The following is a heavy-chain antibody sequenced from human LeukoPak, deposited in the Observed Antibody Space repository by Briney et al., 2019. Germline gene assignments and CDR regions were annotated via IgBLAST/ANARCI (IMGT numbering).Heavy chain of an antibody. Sequence: GRSLRLSCTASGFTFSSYGMHWVRQAPGKGLEWVAVIWYDGSNKYYTDSVKGRFTISRDNSKNTLHLQMNSLRAEDTAVYYCARGETDATGDYFDYWGQGTLVTVSS. CDR2: IWYDGSNK. CDR1: GFTFSSYG. J-gene: IGHJ4*02. CDR3: ARGETDATGDYFDY. V-gene: IGHV3-33*01. D-gene: IGHD7-27*01.